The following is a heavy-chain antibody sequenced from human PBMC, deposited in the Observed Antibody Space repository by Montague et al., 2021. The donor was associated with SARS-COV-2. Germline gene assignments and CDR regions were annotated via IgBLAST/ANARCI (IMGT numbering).Heavy chain of an antibody. CDR3: ARSLFHGSGGYFDF. Sequence: SLRLSCAGSGFTFSDFYINWVRQAPGKGLEWLSFITGTNNGIRYSGSVKGRFTVSRDNAHSSVYLHLDSLTAEDTAVYYCARSLFHGSGGYFDFWGQGTLVAVSS. D-gene: IGHD3-10*01. CDR2: ITGTNNGI. CDR1: GFTFSDFY. V-gene: IGHV3-11*03. J-gene: IGHJ4*02.